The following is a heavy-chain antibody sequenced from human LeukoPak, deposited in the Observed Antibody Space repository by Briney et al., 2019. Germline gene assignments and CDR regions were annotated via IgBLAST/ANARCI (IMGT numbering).Heavy chain of an antibody. J-gene: IGHJ3*02. D-gene: IGHD2/OR15-2a*01. CDR3: ARGELSPTSRWAFDI. CDR2: IYTSGST. Sequence: SETLSLTCTVSGGSISSYYWSWIRQPAGKGLEWIGRIYTSGSTDYNPSLKSRVTMSVDTSKNQFSLKLSSVTAADTAVYYCARGELSPTSRWAFDIWGQGTMVTVSS. CDR1: GGSISSYY. V-gene: IGHV4-4*07.